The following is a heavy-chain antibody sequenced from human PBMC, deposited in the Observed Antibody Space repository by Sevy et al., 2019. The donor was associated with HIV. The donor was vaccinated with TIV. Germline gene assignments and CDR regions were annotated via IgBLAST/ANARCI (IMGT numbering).Heavy chain of an antibody. CDR1: GFTFSSHG. Sequence: GGYLRLSCAASGFTFSSHGMHWVRQAPGKGLEWVAVISYDGSYKSYGDSVKGRFTISRDDSKNTLYLQMNSLRPEDTAVSYCARDSGYSINWYPAYWGQGTLVTVSS. D-gene: IGHD6-13*01. J-gene: IGHJ4*02. V-gene: IGHV3-30*03. CDR2: ISYDGSYK. CDR3: ARDSGYSINWYPAY.